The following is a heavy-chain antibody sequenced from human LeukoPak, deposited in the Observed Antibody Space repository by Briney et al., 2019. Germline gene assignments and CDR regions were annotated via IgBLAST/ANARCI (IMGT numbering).Heavy chain of an antibody. CDR2: IYSGGST. Sequence: PGRSLRLSCAASGLTVTSNYMTWVRQAPGKGLEWVSLIYSGGSTYYADSVKGRFIISRDNSKNTLSLQMKSLRAEDTAVYYCARVRSSGWPYHWFDPWGQGTVVTVSS. V-gene: IGHV3-66*01. CDR3: ARVRSSGWPYHWFDP. CDR1: GLTVTSNY. D-gene: IGHD6-19*01. J-gene: IGHJ5*02.